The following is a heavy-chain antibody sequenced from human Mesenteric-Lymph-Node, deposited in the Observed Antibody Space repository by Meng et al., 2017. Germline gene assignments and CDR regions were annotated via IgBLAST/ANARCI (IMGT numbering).Heavy chain of an antibody. Sequence: PGASPQLLRAPERVALTSPVSGGTIRGSGYDCGWTRQPPGKGLEWTGSIYYSGRSYYNQSLKSRVTISVDTSKNMFSQKLSSVTAADTAVYYCARKSYDYVWGSYRYPGFDYWGQGTLVTVSS. J-gene: IGHJ4*02. D-gene: IGHD3-16*02. CDR2: IYYSGRS. V-gene: IGHV4-39*01. CDR1: GGTIRGSGYD. CDR3: ARKSYDYVWGSYRYPGFDY.